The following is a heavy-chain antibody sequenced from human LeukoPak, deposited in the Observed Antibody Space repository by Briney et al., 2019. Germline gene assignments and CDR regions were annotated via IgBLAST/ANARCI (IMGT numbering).Heavy chain of an antibody. V-gene: IGHV3-23*01. CDR1: GLTSRNYA. Sequence: PGGSLRLSCAASGLTSRNYAMSWVRQAPGKGLEWVSAINDSGDKTSYSDSVKGRFTISRDNSKNTLYLQLSSLRAEDTAMFYCARELKVGGITYAFDIWGQGTMVTVSS. CDR2: INDSGDKT. D-gene: IGHD1-26*01. J-gene: IGHJ3*02. CDR3: ARELKVGGITYAFDI.